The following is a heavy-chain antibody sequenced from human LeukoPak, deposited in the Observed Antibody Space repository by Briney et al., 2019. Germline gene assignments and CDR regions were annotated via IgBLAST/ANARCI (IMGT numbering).Heavy chain of an antibody. Sequence: GGSLRLSCAASGFTFDDYTMHWVRQAPGRGLEWVSLISWDGASTYYADSVKGRFTISRDNSKNSLYLQMNSLRTEDTALYYCAKGTVVVTGPLDYRGQGTLVTVSS. D-gene: IGHD3-22*01. CDR2: ISWDGAST. CDR1: GFTFDDYT. J-gene: IGHJ4*02. CDR3: AKGTVVVTGPLDY. V-gene: IGHV3-43*01.